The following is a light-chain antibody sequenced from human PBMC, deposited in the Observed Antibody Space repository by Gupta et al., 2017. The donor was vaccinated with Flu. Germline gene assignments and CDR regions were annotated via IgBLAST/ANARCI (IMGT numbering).Light chain of an antibody. J-gene: IGLJ3*02. CDR1: RSGVGGYDF. CDR2: EVS. CDR3: SSYTKPNHVVV. V-gene: IGLV2-14*01. Sequence: AISCTDTRSGVGGYDFVSWYQPHPGKAPELMIFEVSRRPSGSSDRFSGSKSGNTASLTNSGLLPGDGGYCYCSSYTKPNHVVVFGGGTKLNVL.